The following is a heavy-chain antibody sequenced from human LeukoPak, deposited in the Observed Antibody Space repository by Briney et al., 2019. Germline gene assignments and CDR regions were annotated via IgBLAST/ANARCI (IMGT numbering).Heavy chain of an antibody. D-gene: IGHD5-24*01. CDR3: ARGVRGWLQFPLDY. J-gene: IGHJ4*02. CDR1: GFTFSDYY. Sequence: PGGSLRLSCAASGFTFSDYYMSWIRQAPGEGLEWVSYITSSGSTIYYADSVKGRFTISRDNAKNSLYLQMNSLRAEDTAVYYCARGVRGWLQFPLDYWGQGTLVTVSS. CDR2: ITSSGSTI. V-gene: IGHV3-11*01.